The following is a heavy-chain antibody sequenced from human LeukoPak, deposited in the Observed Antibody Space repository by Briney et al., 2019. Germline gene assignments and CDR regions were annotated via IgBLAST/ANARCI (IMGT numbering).Heavy chain of an antibody. V-gene: IGHV3-23*01. Sequence: PGGSLRLSCAASGFTFSPFTNFAMSWVRQAPGEGLECVSVVSASGDRTYYADSVKGRFTISRDNSKKTVDLQMNSLRAEDTAVYFCAKGHSDFGTGFDGWGQGTLVTVPS. CDR2: VSASGDRT. D-gene: IGHD4-17*01. CDR1: GFTFSPFTNFA. J-gene: IGHJ4*02. CDR3: AKGHSDFGTGFDG.